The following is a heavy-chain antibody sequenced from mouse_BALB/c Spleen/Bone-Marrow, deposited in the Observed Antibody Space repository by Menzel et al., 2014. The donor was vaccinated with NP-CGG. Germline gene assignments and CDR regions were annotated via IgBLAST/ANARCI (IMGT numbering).Heavy chain of an antibody. J-gene: IGHJ2*01. V-gene: IGHV5-9-1*01. Sequence: EVMLVESGGGLVKPGGSLKLSCAASGFTFSSYAMYWVRQTPEKRLEWVATISSGGSYTYYPDSVKGRYTISRDNAKNTLYLQMSSLRSEDSAMYYCARHGITGLLDYWGQGTTRTVSS. CDR3: ARHGITGLLDY. CDR1: GFTFSSYA. D-gene: IGHD2-4*01. CDR2: ISSGGSYT.